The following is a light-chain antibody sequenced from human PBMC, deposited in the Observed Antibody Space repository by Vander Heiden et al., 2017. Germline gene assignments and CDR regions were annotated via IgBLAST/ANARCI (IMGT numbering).Light chain of an antibody. V-gene: IGKV3-11*01. Sequence: EIVLPQSPATLSLSPGERATLSCRASQSVSSYLAWYQQKPGQAPRLLIYDASNRATGIPARFSGSGSGTDFTLTISSLEPEDFAVYYCQQRSNWPRVDTCGQGTKLEIK. CDR1: QSVSSY. CDR3: QQRSNWPRVDT. CDR2: DAS. J-gene: IGKJ2*01.